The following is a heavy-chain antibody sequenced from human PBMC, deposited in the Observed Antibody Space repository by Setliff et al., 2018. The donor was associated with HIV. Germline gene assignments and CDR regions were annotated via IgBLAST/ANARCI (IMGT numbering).Heavy chain of an antibody. Sequence: ASVKVSCKASGYTFTNYGLSWVRQAPGQGLEWMGWISGHNGNTNQAQNLLGRVTMTTDTSTSTAYMELRSLRFDDTAIYYCARARLQGIVTAVGPRDNCLDPWGQGTRVTV. CDR3: ARARLQGIVTAVGPRDNCLDP. V-gene: IGHV1-18*01. CDR1: GYTFTNYG. CDR2: ISGHNGNT. D-gene: IGHD1-26*01. J-gene: IGHJ5*02.